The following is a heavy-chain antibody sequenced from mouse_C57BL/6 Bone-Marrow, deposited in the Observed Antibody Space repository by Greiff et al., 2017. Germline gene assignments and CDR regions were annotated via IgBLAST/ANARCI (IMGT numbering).Heavy chain of an antibody. D-gene: IGHD1-1*01. Sequence: VQLQQSGPKLVKPGASVKISCKASGYSFTGYYMNWVKQSPEKSLEWIGEINPSTGGTTYNQKFKAKATLTVDKSSSTAYMQLTSLTSEDTAVYYWARGYYGSSYDPSFYWYFDVWGTGTTVTVSS. CDR3: ARGYYGSSYDPSFYWYFDV. J-gene: IGHJ1*03. CDR1: GYSFTGYY. CDR2: INPSTGGT. V-gene: IGHV1-42*01.